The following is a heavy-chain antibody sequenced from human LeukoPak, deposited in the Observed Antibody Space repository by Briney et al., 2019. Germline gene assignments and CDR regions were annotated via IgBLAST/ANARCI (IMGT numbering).Heavy chain of an antibody. V-gene: IGHV4-34*01. J-gene: IGHJ3*02. CDR3: AREVPGMVSFDI. Sequence: SETLSLTCAVYGGSFSGYYWSWIRQPPGKGLEWIGEINHSGSTNYNPSLKSRVTISVDTSKNQFSLKLSSVTAADAAVYYCAREVPGMVSFDIWGQGTMVTVSS. CDR1: GGSFSGYY. CDR2: INHSGST. D-gene: IGHD5-18*01.